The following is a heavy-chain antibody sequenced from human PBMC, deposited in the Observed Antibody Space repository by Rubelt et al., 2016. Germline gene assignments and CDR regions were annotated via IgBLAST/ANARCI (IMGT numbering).Heavy chain of an antibody. CDR1: GYTLTELS. D-gene: IGHD3-3*01. CDR3: STIGVEWLLEDY. CDR2: FDPEDGET. J-gene: IGHJ4*02. Sequence: QVQLVQSGAEVKKPGASVKVSCKVSGYTLTELSMHWVRQAPGKGLEWMGGFDPEDGETIYEQKFHAGGTMTEDTPPDTAYMELSSLRSEHTAVYYCSTIGVEWLLEDYWGQGPLVTVSS. V-gene: IGHV1-24*01.